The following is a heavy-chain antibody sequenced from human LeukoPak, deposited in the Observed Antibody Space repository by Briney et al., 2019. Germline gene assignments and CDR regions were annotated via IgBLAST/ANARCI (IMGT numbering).Heavy chain of an antibody. CDR2: ISGSGGST. CDR3: AKIGSYYYGGEFLDY. D-gene: IGHD3-10*01. J-gene: IGHJ4*02. Sequence: GGSLRLSCAASGYTFSSYTMSWVRQAPGKGLEWVSAISGSGGSTYYADSVKGRFTISRDNSKNTLYLQMNSLRAEDTAVYYCAKIGSYYYGGEFLDYWGQGTLVTVSS. CDR1: GYTFSSYT. V-gene: IGHV3-23*01.